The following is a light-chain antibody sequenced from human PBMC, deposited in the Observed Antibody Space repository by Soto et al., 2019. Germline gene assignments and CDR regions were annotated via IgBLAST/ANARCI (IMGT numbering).Light chain of an antibody. J-gene: IGKJ4*01. CDR3: QQYGSSPLS. Sequence: ETVLTQSPGTLSLSPGEGATLSCRASPSISSGYVAWYQQKRGQAPRLLIYGASIRATGTPDGFSGSGSGTHFTLTISSLEPEDFAVYYCQQYGSSPLSFGGGTKVEIK. CDR1: PSISSGY. V-gene: IGKV3-20*01. CDR2: GAS.